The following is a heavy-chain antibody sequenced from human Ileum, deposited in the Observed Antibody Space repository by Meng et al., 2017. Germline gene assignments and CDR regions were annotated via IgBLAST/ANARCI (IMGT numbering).Heavy chain of an antibody. J-gene: IGHJ4*02. CDR1: VDSVSSNSAA. CDR2: TYYRSKWYN. CDR3: AKDGTSGSYLGLYY. V-gene: IGHV6-1*01. Sequence: QVQLQQSGPGLVQSSHTLSLTCDVSVDSVSSNSAAWNWIRQSPSRGLEWLGRTYYRSKWYNDYAVSVKSRITINPDTSKNEFSLQLNSVTPEDTAVYYCAKDGTSGSYLGLYYWGQGTLVTVSS. D-gene: IGHD1-26*01.